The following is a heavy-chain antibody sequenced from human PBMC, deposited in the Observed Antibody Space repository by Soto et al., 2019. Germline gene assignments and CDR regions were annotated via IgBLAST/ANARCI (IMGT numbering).Heavy chain of an antibody. CDR1: GGSFSGYY. Sequence: QVQLQQWGAGLLKPSETLSLTCAVYGGSFSGYYWSWIRQPPGKGLEWIGEINPSGSTNYNPSLKSRVTISVETSKNQFSLEVRPVTGGDTGVYFCARGAGTWGYWGQGTLVTVSS. D-gene: IGHD6-19*01. J-gene: IGHJ4*02. CDR3: ARGAGTWGY. CDR2: INPSGST. V-gene: IGHV4-34*01.